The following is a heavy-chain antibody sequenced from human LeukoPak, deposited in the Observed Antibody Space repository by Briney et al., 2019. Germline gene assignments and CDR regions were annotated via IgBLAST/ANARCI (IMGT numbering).Heavy chain of an antibody. CDR3: AKGYGDLVAFDI. Sequence: GSLRLSCAASGFSFSSYGMDWVRQAPGKGLEWVAFIRYDGNNKDYADSVKGRFTISRDNSKSTLYLQMNSLRVDDTAVCYCAKGYGDLVAFDIWGQGTMVTVSS. J-gene: IGHJ3*02. CDR1: GFSFSSYG. V-gene: IGHV3-30*02. CDR2: IRYDGNNK. D-gene: IGHD4/OR15-4a*01.